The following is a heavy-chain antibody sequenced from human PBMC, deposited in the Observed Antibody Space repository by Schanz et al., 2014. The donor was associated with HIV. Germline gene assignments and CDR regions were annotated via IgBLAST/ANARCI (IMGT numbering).Heavy chain of an antibody. CDR2: LNYNGNT. Sequence: QVQLQESGPGLVKPSETLSLTCTVSGGSISTYSWTWIRQPPGKGLEYIGSLNYNGNTNYNPSLKSGVTISFDPSKSQFSLKVTSVTAADTAVYYCAKSGGDASYYYVSGSYSTGWLDPWGQGTLVTVSS. CDR3: AKSGGDASYYYVSGSYSTGWLDP. V-gene: IGHV4-59*12. CDR1: GGSISTYS. J-gene: IGHJ5*02. D-gene: IGHD3-10*01.